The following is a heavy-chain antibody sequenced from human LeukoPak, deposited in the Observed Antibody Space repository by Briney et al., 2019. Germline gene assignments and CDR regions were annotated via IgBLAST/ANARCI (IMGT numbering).Heavy chain of an antibody. V-gene: IGHV4-61*02. CDR1: GGSISSGSYY. CDR3: ARAPITGYCSSTSCYARGAFDI. D-gene: IGHD2-2*01. Sequence: SETLSLTCTVSGGSISSGSYYWSWIRQPAGKGLEWIGRIYTSGSTNYNPSLKSRVTISVDTSKNQFSLKLSSVTAADTAVYYCARAPITGYCSSTSCYARGAFDIWGQGTMVTVFS. J-gene: IGHJ3*02. CDR2: IYTSGST.